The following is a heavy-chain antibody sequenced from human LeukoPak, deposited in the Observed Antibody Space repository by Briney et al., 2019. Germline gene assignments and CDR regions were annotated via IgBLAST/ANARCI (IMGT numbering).Heavy chain of an antibody. CDR3: ARNPPYYYYGMDV. V-gene: IGHV1-3*01. CDR1: GYTFTSYA. Sequence: ASVKVSCKASGYTFTSYAMHWVRQAPGQRLEWLGWINAGNGDTKYSQKFQGRVTITRDTSASTAYMELSSLRSEDTAVYYCARNPPYYYYGMDVWGQGTTVTVSS. CDR2: INAGNGDT. D-gene: IGHD1-14*01. J-gene: IGHJ6*02.